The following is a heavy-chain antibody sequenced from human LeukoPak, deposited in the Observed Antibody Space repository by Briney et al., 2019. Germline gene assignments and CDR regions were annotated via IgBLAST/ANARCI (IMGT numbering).Heavy chain of an antibody. Sequence: SETLSLTCAVSGDFITKSVWWIWVRQTPGKGLEWIGDIYHSGSTNSNPSLKSRVTLSLDKSKNQFSLKLSSVTAADTAVYYCARTGPVTSYYYMDVWGKGTTVTVSS. V-gene: IGHV4-4*02. CDR2: IYHSGST. D-gene: IGHD3-9*01. J-gene: IGHJ6*03. CDR1: GDFITKSVW. CDR3: ARTGPVTSYYYMDV.